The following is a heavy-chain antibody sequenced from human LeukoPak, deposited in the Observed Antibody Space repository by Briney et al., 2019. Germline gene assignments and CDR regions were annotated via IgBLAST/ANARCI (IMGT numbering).Heavy chain of an antibody. J-gene: IGHJ3*02. CDR3: ASRYCSGGSCYGGPDAFDI. Sequence: GGSLRLSCAASGFTFSSYWMSWVRQAPGKGLEWVANIKQDGSEKYYVDSVKGRFTISRDNAKNSLYLQMNSLRAEDTAVCYCASRYCSGGSCYGGPDAFDIWGQGTMVTVSS. CDR2: IKQDGSEK. D-gene: IGHD2-15*01. V-gene: IGHV3-7*01. CDR1: GFTFSSYW.